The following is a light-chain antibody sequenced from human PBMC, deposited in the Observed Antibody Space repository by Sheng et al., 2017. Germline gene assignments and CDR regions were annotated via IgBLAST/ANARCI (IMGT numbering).Light chain of an antibody. J-gene: IGLJ3*02. Sequence: SYELTQPSSVSVSPGQTATITCSGDVLAKKYVRWFQLRSGQAPVLVIHKDTERPSGIPERFFGSSSGTTATLTIGGAQVEDEADYQCYSAADNNLMFGGGTKLTVL. CDR2: KDT. CDR1: VLAKKY. CDR3: YSAADNNLM. V-gene: IGLV3-27*01.